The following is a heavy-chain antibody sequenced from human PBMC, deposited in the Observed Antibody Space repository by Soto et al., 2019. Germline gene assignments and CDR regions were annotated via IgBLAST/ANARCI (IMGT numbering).Heavy chain of an antibody. CDR3: ARLVAAGNIDY. D-gene: IGHD6-13*01. CDR2: IDPSDSYT. Sequence: PGESLKISCKGSGYSFTSYWIGWVRQMPGKGLDWMAKIDPSDSYTVYSPSFQGHVTISADKSTSTAYLQWSSLKASDTAMYYCARLVAAGNIDYWGQGTQVTVSS. J-gene: IGHJ4*02. CDR1: GYSFTSYW. V-gene: IGHV5-10-1*01.